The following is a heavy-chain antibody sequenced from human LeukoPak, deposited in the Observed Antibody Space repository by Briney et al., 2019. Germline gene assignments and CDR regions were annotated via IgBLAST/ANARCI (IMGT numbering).Heavy chain of an antibody. CDR2: ISSSSSYI. CDR1: GFTFSSYS. V-gene: IGHV3-21*01. D-gene: IGHD5-18*01. CDR3: AREPPVDTAMVYDAFDI. J-gene: IGHJ3*02. Sequence: GGSLRLSCAASGFTFSSYSMNWVRQAPGKGLEWVSSISSSSSYIYYADSVEGRFTISRDNAKNSLYLQMNSLRAEDTAVYYCAREPPVDTAMVYDAFDIWGQGTMVTVSS.